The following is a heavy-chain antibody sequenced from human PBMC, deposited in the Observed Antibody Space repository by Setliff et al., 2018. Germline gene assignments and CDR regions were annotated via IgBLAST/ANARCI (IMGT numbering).Heavy chain of an antibody. CDR3: ARGPRFDYESPTYRRRFDP. CDR2: INHRGTT. D-gene: IGHD3-22*01. Sequence: SETLSLTCTVSGDSIYNHFWNWIRQAPGKGLEWIGEINHRGTTSYTPSLKGRVTISVDTSKNLFSLKLSSVTAADTAVYFCARGPRFDYESPTYRRRFDPWGQGTAVTVSS. V-gene: IGHV4-34*01. J-gene: IGHJ5*02. CDR1: GDSIYNHF.